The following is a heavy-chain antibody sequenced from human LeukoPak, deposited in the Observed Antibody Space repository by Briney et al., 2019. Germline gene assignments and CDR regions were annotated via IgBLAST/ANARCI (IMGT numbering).Heavy chain of an antibody. CDR1: GGSISSYY. D-gene: IGHD2-15*01. Sequence: SETLSLTCTVSGGSISSYYWTWIRQPAGKGLEWIGRIYSSGSTNYNPSLKSRVTMSVDTSKNQFSLKLSSVTAADAAVYYCARDPYCSGGSCYLNWFDPWGQGTLVTVSS. CDR2: IYSSGST. V-gene: IGHV4-4*07. J-gene: IGHJ5*02. CDR3: ARDPYCSGGSCYLNWFDP.